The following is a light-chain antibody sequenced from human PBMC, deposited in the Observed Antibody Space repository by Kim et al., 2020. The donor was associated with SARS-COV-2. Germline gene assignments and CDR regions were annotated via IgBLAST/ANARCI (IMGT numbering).Light chain of an antibody. J-gene: IGKJ1*01. CDR3: QQSNT. Sequence: SLSLCPGERATLSCRASQSVSSSYLAWYQQKPAQAPRLLIYGASSRATGIPDRFSGSGSGTDFTLTISRLEPEDFAVYYYQQSNTFGQGTKVDIK. V-gene: IGKV3-20*01. CDR2: GAS. CDR1: QSVSSSY.